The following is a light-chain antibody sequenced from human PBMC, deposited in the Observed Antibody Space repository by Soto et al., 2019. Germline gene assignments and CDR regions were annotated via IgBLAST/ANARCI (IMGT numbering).Light chain of an antibody. V-gene: IGLV1-40*01. J-gene: IGLJ3*02. CDR3: QPYDSSLGGWV. Sequence: QSVLTQPPSVSGAPGQRVTISCTGSSSNIGAGYDVHWYQQLPGTAPKLLIYGNSNRPSGVPDRFSGSKSGTSASLAITGLRAEDEADFFSQPYDSSLGGWVFGGGTKLPVL. CDR1: SSNIGAGYD. CDR2: GNS.